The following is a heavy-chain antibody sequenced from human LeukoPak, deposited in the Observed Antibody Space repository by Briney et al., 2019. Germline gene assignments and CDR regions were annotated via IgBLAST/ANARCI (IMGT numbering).Heavy chain of an antibody. CDR1: GYSISSGYY. V-gene: IGHV4-34*01. D-gene: IGHD3-3*01. CDR2: INHSGST. J-gene: IGHJ4*02. Sequence: PSETLSLTCAVSGYSISSGYYWSWIRQPPGKGLEWIGEINHSGSTNYNPSLKSRVTISVDTSKNQFSLKLSSVTAADTAVYYCARGNDFWSGYRDFDYWGQGTLVTVSS. CDR3: ARGNDFWSGYRDFDY.